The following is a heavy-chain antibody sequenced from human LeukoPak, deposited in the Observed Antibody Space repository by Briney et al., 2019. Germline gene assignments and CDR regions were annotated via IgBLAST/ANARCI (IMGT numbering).Heavy chain of an antibody. CDR2: IVGSGDNK. CDR1: GFTFSNYE. J-gene: IGHJ6*03. CDR3: ARDPKYSSSWYHYYYYMDV. D-gene: IGHD6-13*01. V-gene: IGHV3-48*03. Sequence: GGSLRLSCAASGFTFSNYEMNWVRQAPGKGLEWVAYIVGSGDNKQYADSVRGRFTISRDNAKNSLYLQMNSLRAEDTAVYYCARDPKYSSSWYHYYYYMDVWGKGTTVTVSS.